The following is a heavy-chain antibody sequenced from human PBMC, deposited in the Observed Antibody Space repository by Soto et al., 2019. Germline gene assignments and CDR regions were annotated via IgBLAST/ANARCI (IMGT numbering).Heavy chain of an antibody. CDR1: GFTFSSYA. CDR3: ATLYDYIWGSYRRPPYYFDY. D-gene: IGHD3-16*02. CDR2: ISGSGGNT. V-gene: IGHV3-23*01. Sequence: GGSLRLSCAASGFTFSSYAMSWVRQAPGKGLEWVSAISGSGGNTYYADSVRGRFTISRDNSENTLYLQLSNVRAEDTAVYFCATLYDYIWGSYRRPPYYFDYWGQGALVTVSS. J-gene: IGHJ4*02.